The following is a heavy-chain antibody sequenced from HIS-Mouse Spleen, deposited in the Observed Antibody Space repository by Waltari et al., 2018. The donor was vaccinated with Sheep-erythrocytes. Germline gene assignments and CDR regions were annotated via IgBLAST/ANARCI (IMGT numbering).Heavy chain of an antibody. CDR3: ARVAAVTTYYFDY. CDR1: GFTFSSYS. D-gene: IGHD4-17*01. CDR2: ISSSSSYI. V-gene: IGHV3-21*01. Sequence: EVQLVESGGGLVKPGGSLRLSCAASGFTFSSYSMNWVCQAPGKGLEWVSSISSSSSYIYYADSVKGRFTISRDNAKNSLYLQMNSLRAEDTAVYYCARVAAVTTYYFDYWGQGTLVTVSS. J-gene: IGHJ4*02.